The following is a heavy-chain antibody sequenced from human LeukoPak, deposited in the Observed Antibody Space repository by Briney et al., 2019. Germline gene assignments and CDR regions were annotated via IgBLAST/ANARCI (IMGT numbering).Heavy chain of an antibody. CDR2: IYYSGST. CDR3: ARPRGYSYGWYYMDA. D-gene: IGHD5-18*01. CDR1: GGSISSSSYY. J-gene: IGHJ6*03. Sequence: NPSETLSLTCTVSGGSISSSSYYWGWIRHPPGRGLEWSGSIYYSGSTYYNPSLKSRVTISVDTPKNQFSRKLSSVTAADTAVYYCARPRGYSYGWYYMDAWGEGTTVAVSS. V-gene: IGHV4-39*01.